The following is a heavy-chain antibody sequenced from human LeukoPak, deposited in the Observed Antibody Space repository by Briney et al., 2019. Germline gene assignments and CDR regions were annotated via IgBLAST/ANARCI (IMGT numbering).Heavy chain of an antibody. CDR2: IYYSGST. V-gene: IGHV4-59*01. J-gene: IGHJ4*02. CDR1: GVSIRSYY. CDR3: ARVGSGCFDY. Sequence: SETLSLTCTVSGVSIRSYYWSWIRLPPGKGLEWIGYIYYSGSTNYNPSLKSRVTISIDTSKNQFSLRLSSVTAADTAVYYCARVGSGCFDYWGQGALVTVSS. D-gene: IGHD6-19*01.